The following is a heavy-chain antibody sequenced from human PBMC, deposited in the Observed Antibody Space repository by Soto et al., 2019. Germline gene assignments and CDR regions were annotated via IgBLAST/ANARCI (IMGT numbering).Heavy chain of an antibody. CDR3: AKDPAYAMDV. Sequence: EVQLVESGGGLVQPGGSLRLSCAASGFDFSNSWIHWVRQGPGKGLVWVSHINSDGSGTTYADSVKGRFTSSRDNAKNTGYMQMNRRRAEDTAVYYGAKDPAYAMDVWGQGTPVTVSS. D-gene: IGHD2-15*01. CDR1: GFDFSNSW. J-gene: IGHJ6*02. V-gene: IGHV3-74*01. CDR2: INSDGSGT.